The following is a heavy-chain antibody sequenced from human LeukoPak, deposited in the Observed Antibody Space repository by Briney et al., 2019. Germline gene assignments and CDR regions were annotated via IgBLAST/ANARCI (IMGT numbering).Heavy chain of an antibody. D-gene: IGHD3-10*01. V-gene: IGHV1-8*01. J-gene: IGHJ6*02. CDR1: GYTFISYA. CDR3: FITYYDYGMDV. CDR2: MNPNSGNT. Sequence: ASVKVSCKASGYTFISYAINWVRQAIGQGLEWMGWMNPNSGNTGYAQKFQGRVTMTRSTSISTAYMELSSLRSEDTAVYYCFITYYDYGMDVWGQGTTVTVSS.